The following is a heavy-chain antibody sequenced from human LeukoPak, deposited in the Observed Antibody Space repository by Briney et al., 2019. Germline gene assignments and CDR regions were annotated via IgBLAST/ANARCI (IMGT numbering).Heavy chain of an antibody. CDR3: ARDLSGDYPKDSLDI. V-gene: IGHV3-48*04. Sequence: GGSLRLSCAASGFTLSSYAMSWVRQAPGKGLEWVSYFSSGGLLIYYADSVKGRFTISRDNAKNSLYLQMNSLRAEDTAVYYCARDLSGDYPKDSLDIWGQGTMVTVSS. J-gene: IGHJ3*02. CDR1: GFTLSSYA. D-gene: IGHD4-17*01. CDR2: FSSGGLLI.